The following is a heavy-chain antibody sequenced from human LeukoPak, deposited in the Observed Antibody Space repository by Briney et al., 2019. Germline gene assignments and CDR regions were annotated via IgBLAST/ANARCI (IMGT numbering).Heavy chain of an antibody. CDR2: IKQDGSEK. D-gene: IGHD3-10*01. Sequence: GGSLRLSCAASGFTFSSYWMSWVRQAPGKGLEWVANIKQDGSEKYYVDSVKGRFTISRDNAKNSLYLQMNSLRAEDTAVYYCARQEGSGSYYNPYYFDYWGQGTLVTVSS. V-gene: IGHV3-7*01. CDR1: GFTFSSYW. CDR3: ARQEGSGSYYNPYYFDY. J-gene: IGHJ4*02.